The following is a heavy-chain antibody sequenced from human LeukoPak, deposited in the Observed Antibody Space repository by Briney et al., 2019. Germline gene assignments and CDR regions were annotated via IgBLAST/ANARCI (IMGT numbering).Heavy chain of an antibody. Sequence: ASVKVSCKASGGTFSSYAISWVRQAPGQGLEWMGWINPNSGGTNYAQKFQGRVTMTRDTSISTAYMELSRLRSDDTAVYYCARRRYSYGGFDYWGQGTLVTVSS. V-gene: IGHV1-2*02. CDR1: GGTFSSYA. D-gene: IGHD5-18*01. J-gene: IGHJ4*02. CDR2: INPNSGGT. CDR3: ARRRYSYGGFDY.